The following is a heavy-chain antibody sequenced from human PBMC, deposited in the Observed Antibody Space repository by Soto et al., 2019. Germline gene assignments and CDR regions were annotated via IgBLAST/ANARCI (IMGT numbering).Heavy chain of an antibody. J-gene: IGHJ4*02. CDR3: ARARADYYDSSGYPLGY. V-gene: IGHV3-7*04. D-gene: IGHD3-22*01. Sequence: EVQLVESGGGLVQPGGSLRLSCPASGFTFSSYWMGWVRRAPGKGLEWVANIKQDGSGKYYVDSVKGRFTISRDNAKNSLYLQMNSLRAEDTAVYYCARARADYYDSSGYPLGYWGQGTLVTVSS. CDR1: GFTFSSYW. CDR2: IKQDGSGK.